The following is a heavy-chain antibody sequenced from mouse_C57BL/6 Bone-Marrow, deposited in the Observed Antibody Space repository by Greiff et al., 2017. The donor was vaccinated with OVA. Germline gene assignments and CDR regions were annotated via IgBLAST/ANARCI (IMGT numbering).Heavy chain of an antibody. V-gene: IGHV7-3*01. J-gene: IGHJ3*01. CDR2: IRNKANGYTT. CDR3: ARYGGSSPIAY. CDR1: GFTFTDYY. D-gene: IGHD1-1*01. Sequence: EVKLVESGGGLVQPGGSLSLSCAASGFTFTDYYMSWVRQPPGKALEWLGFIRNKANGYTTEYSASVKGRFTISRDNSQSIRSLQMSALRAEDSATYYCARYGGSSPIAYWGQGTLVTGSA.